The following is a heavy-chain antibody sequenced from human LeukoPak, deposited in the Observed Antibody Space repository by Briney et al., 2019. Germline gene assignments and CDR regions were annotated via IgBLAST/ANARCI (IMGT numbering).Heavy chain of an antibody. Sequence: PGGSLRLSCAASGFTFSSYEMNWVRQAPGKGLEWVSYISSSGSTIYYADSVKGRFTISRDNAKNTLYLQMNSLRAEDTAVYYWAELGITMIGGVWGKGTTVTISS. D-gene: IGHD3-10*02. CDR2: ISSSGSTI. CDR3: AELGITMIGGV. V-gene: IGHV3-48*03. J-gene: IGHJ6*04. CDR1: GFTFSSYE.